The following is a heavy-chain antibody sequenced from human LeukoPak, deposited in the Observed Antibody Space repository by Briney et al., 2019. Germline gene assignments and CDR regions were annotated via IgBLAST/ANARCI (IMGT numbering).Heavy chain of an antibody. D-gene: IGHD3-3*01. J-gene: IGHJ4*02. CDR2: IYYSGST. Sequence: PSETLSLTCAVSGYSISSGYYWGWLRPPPGKGLEWIWYIYYSGSTNYNPSLKSRVTISVDTSKNQFSLKLSSVTAADTAVYYCARDKSDFWSGYPEYFDYWGQGTLVTVSS. V-gene: IGHV4-61*01. CDR1: GYSISSGYY. CDR3: ARDKSDFWSGYPEYFDY.